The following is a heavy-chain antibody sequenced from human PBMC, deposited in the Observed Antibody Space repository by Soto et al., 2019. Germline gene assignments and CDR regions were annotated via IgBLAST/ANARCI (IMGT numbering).Heavy chain of an antibody. CDR2: ISAYNGNT. D-gene: IGHD3-16*02. V-gene: IGHV1-18*01. CDR3: ARDQITFGGVIVRALDDFDI. CDR1: GYTFTSYG. Sequence: ASVKVSCKASGYTFTSYGISWVRQAPGQGLEWMGWISAYNGNTNYAQKLQGRVTMTTDTSTSTAYMGLRSLRSDDTAVYYCARDQITFGGVIVRALDDFDIWGQGPMVTVSS. J-gene: IGHJ3*02.